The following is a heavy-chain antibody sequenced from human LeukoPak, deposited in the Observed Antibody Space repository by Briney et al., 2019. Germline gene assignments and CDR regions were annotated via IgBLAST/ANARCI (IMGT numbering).Heavy chain of an antibody. CDR1: GFTFSNYA. CDR3: AKGLWGAKSGIEV. Sequence: GGSLRLSCAASGFTFSNYAMTWVRQAPGKGLEWVPTITGSGFSTYYADSVKGRFTLSRDSSKYTLYLQMNSLRAEDTALYYCAKGLWGAKSGIEVWGQGTLVTVSS. V-gene: IGHV3-23*01. D-gene: IGHD1-26*01. CDR2: ITGSGFST. J-gene: IGHJ4*02.